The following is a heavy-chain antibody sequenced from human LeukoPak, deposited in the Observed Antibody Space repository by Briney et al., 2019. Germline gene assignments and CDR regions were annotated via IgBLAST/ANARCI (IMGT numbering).Heavy chain of an antibody. V-gene: IGHV1-69*05. D-gene: IGHD3-10*01. Sequence: SVKVSCKASGGTFSSYAISWVRQAPGQGLEWMGGIIPIFGTANYAQKFQGRVTITTDESTSTAYMELSSLRSEDTAVYYCASNGDYYGSGSPIDYWGQGTLVTVSS. CDR1: GGTFSSYA. J-gene: IGHJ4*02. CDR2: IIPIFGTA. CDR3: ASNGDYYGSGSPIDY.